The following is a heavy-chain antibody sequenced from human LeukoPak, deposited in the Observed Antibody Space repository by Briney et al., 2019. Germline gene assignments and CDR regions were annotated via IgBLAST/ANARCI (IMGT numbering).Heavy chain of an antibody. Sequence: ASVKVSCKVSGYTLTELSMHWVRQAPGKGLEWMGGFDPEDGETIYAQKFQGRVTMTEGTSTDTAYMELSSLRSEDTAVYYCATRPYYDSSGYPYYFDYWGQGTLVTVSS. J-gene: IGHJ4*02. CDR1: GYTLTELS. CDR2: FDPEDGET. V-gene: IGHV1-24*01. D-gene: IGHD3-22*01. CDR3: ATRPYYDSSGYPYYFDY.